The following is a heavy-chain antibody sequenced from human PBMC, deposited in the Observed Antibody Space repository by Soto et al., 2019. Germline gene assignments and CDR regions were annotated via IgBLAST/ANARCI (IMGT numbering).Heavy chain of an antibody. Sequence: GGSLRLSCAASGFTFSSYWMSWVRQAPGKGLEWVANIKQDGSEKYYVDSVKGRFTISRDNAKNSLCLQMNSLRAEDTAVYYCARVHLYYDSSGFDYWGQGTLVTVSS. CDR1: GFTFSSYW. V-gene: IGHV3-7*03. CDR2: IKQDGSEK. CDR3: ARVHLYYDSSGFDY. J-gene: IGHJ4*02. D-gene: IGHD3-22*01.